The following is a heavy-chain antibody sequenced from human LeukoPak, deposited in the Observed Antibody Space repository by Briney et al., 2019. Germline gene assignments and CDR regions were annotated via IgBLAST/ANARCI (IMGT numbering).Heavy chain of an antibody. J-gene: IGHJ4*02. CDR2: ISSSSDYI. CDR1: GFTFSSYS. V-gene: IGHV3-21*04. Sequence: PGGSLRLSCAASGFTFSSYSMNWVRQAPGKGLEWVSSISSSSDYIYYADSVKGRFTISRDNSKNTLYLQMNSLRAEDTALYYCARAPFYYDSSGYPYFDGWGQGTLVTVSS. D-gene: IGHD3-22*01. CDR3: ARAPFYYDSSGYPYFDG.